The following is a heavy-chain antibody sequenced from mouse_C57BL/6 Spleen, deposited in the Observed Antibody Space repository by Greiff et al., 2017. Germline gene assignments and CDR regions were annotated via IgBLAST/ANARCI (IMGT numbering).Heavy chain of an antibody. V-gene: IGHV1-19*01. CDR1: GYTFTDYY. CDR3: ARRIYYYGSSYDHYFDY. CDR2: INPYNGGT. D-gene: IGHD1-1*01. J-gene: IGHJ2*01. Sequence: EVKLQESGPVLVKPGASVKMSCKASGYTFTDYYMNWVKQSHGKSLEWIGVINPYNGGTSYNQKFKGKATLTVDKSSSTAYMELNSLTSEDSAVYYCARRIYYYGSSYDHYFDYWGQGTTLTVSS.